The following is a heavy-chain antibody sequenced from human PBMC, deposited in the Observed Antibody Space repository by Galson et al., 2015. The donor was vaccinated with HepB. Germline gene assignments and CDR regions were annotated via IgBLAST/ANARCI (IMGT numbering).Heavy chain of an antibody. D-gene: IGHD6-19*01. CDR2: ISNSGDYT. J-gene: IGHJ5*02. V-gene: IGHV3-21*01. CDR1: GFNFNKYF. CDR3: ARDSSGWHTFDL. Sequence: SLRLSCATSGFNFNKYFMNWVRQAPGKGLEWVSSISNSGDYTDYADSLKGRFIISRDDAKNSLSLQMNSLRAEDTAVYYCARDSSGWHTFDLWGQGTLVTVSS.